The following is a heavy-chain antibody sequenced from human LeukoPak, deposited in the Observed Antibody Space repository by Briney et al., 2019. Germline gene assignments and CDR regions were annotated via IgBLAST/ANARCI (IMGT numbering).Heavy chain of an antibody. J-gene: IGHJ6*02. CDR1: GFTFSGYW. D-gene: IGHD3-16*01. CDR2: IKQDGYEK. Sequence: PGGSLRLSCAASGFTFSGYWMSWVRQTPEKGLEWVANIKQDGYEKYYVDSVKGRFTISRDNAKNSLYLQMNSLRAEDTAVYYCAKDRLTYYYYGMDVWGQGTTVTVSS. V-gene: IGHV3-7*04. CDR3: AKDRLTYYYYGMDV.